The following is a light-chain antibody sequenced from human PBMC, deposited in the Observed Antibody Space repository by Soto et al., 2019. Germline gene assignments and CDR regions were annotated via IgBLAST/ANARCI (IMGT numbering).Light chain of an antibody. V-gene: IGKV3-20*01. J-gene: IGKJ1*01. CDR1: QSVSSSS. CDR2: GAS. CDR3: HQYGYQQT. Sequence: EIVLTQSPGTLPLSPGERATLSCRASQSVSSSSLAWYQQKPGQAPRLLMYGASRRATGIPDRFSGSGSGTDFTLTISRLEPEDFAVYYCHQYGYQQTFGQGTKVDIK.